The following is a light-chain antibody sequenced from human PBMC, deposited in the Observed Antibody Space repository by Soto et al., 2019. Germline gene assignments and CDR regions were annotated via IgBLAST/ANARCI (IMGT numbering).Light chain of an antibody. CDR3: QQTRAYPST. V-gene: IGKV3-20*01. Sequence: ETVLTQSPGTLSLSPGETATLSCRASQTVTTNYLAWYQQKPDQAPRLLIYGASSRATGIPDRFSGSGSGTDFTLTISRLEPEDFAVYYCQQTRAYPSTFGGGTKVDIK. CDR2: GAS. J-gene: IGKJ4*01. CDR1: QTVTTNY.